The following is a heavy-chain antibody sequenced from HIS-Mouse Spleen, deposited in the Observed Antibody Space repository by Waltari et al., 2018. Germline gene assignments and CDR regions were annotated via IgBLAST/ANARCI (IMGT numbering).Heavy chain of an antibody. V-gene: IGHV3-53*02. CDR2: LYSGCST. Sequence: EVQLVETGGGLIQPGGSLRLSCAASGFTVSSNYMSWVRQAPGKGLEGVSDLYSGCSTYYADAVKGRFTISRDNSKNTLYLQMNSLRAEDTAVYYCARHYYYGSGSYYFDYWGQGTLVTVSS. CDR3: ARHYYYGSGSYYFDY. CDR1: GFTVSSNY. J-gene: IGHJ4*02. D-gene: IGHD3-10*01.